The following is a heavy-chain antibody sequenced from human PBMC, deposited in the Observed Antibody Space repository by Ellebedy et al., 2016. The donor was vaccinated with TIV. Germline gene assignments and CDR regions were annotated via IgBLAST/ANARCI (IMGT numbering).Heavy chain of an antibody. D-gene: IGHD1-26*01. J-gene: IGHJ5*02. Sequence: AASVKVSCKASGYTFTSYYMHWVRQAPGQGLEWMGIINPSGGSTSYAQKLQGRVTMTRDTSTSTVYMELSSLRSEDTAVYYCARGGGGATINNWFDPWGQGTLVTVSS. CDR1: GYTFTSYY. CDR3: ARGGGGATINNWFDP. CDR2: INPSGGST. V-gene: IGHV1-46*04.